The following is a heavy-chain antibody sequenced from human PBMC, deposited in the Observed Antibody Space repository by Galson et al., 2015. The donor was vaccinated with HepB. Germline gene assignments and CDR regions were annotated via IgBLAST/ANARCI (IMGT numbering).Heavy chain of an antibody. V-gene: IGHV3-23*01. CDR2: MSDNGDNT. D-gene: IGHD3-22*01. J-gene: IGHJ4*02. CDR1: GFTFSSYA. Sequence: SLRLSCAASGFTFSSYAIMWVRQAPGKGLEWVSGMSDNGDNTFYADSVKGRFTISRDISKNTVYIQMNSLRAEDTAVYYCASGPRCYYDSSGPGYFDYWGQGTLVTVSS. CDR3: ASGPRCYYDSSGPGYFDY.